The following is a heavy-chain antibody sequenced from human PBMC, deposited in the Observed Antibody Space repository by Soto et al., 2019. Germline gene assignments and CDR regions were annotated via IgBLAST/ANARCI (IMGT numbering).Heavy chain of an antibody. D-gene: IGHD3-22*01. CDR1: GFTFSSYW. V-gene: IGHV3-7*01. J-gene: IGHJ4*02. CDR2: IKQDGSEK. Sequence: GGSLRLSCAASGFTFSSYWMSWVRQAPGKGLEWVANIKQDGSEKYYVDSVKGRFTISRDNAKNSLYLQMNSLRAEDTAVYYCARKYYYDSSGYSRYFDYWGQGTLVTVSS. CDR3: ARKYYYDSSGYSRYFDY.